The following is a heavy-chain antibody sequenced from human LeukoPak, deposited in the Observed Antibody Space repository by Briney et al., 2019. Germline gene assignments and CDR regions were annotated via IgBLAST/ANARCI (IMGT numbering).Heavy chain of an antibody. CDR1: GYTFISYA. D-gene: IGHD4-17*01. Sequence: ASVKISCKTSGYTFISYAINWVRQAPGQGLEWMGWINTNTGNPTYAQGFTGRFVFSLDTSASTTYLQISSLETEDTAIYYCARSNNDGDYLGVGFDYWGQGALVTVSS. CDR3: ARSNNDGDYLGVGFDY. CDR2: INTNTGNP. J-gene: IGHJ4*02. V-gene: IGHV7-4-1*02.